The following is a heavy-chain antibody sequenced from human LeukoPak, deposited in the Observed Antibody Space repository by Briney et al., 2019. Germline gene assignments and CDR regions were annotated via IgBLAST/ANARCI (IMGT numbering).Heavy chain of an antibody. CDR1: GFTVSSNY. J-gene: IGHJ6*03. CDR2: IYSGGST. D-gene: IGHD5-12*01. CDR3: ARDWLRSYMDV. V-gene: IGHV3-53*01. Sequence: GGSLRLSCAASGFTVSSNYMSWVRQAPGKGLEWVSVIYSGGSTYYADSVKGRFTISRDNSKNTLYLQMNSLRAEDTAVYYCARDWLRSYMDVWGKGTTVTISS.